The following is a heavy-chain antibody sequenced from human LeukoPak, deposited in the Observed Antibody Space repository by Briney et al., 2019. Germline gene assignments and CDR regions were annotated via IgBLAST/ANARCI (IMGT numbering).Heavy chain of an antibody. D-gene: IGHD2-15*01. Sequence: SETLSLTCTVSGGSFSIYYWSWLRQPPGKGLEWIGYIYYSGSTNYNPSLKSRVTMLVDTSKNQFSLQLSSVTAADTAVYYCARGGFSGGILRYFDLWGRGTLVTVSS. V-gene: IGHV4-59*01. CDR2: IYYSGST. CDR3: ARGGFSGGILRYFDL. CDR1: GGSFSIYY. J-gene: IGHJ2*01.